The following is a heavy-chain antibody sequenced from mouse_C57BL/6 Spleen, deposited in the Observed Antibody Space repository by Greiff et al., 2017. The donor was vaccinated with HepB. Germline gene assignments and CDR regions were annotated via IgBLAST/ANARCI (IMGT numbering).Heavy chain of an antibody. D-gene: IGHD2-3*01. CDR3: ARADGYYVFFDY. Sequence: QVQLKQPGAELVKPGASVKLSCKASGYTFTSYWMHWVKQRPGRGLEWIGRIDPNSGGTKYNEKFKSKATLTVDKPSSTADMQLSSLTSEDSAVYYCARADGYYVFFDYWGQGTTLTVSS. CDR1: GYTFTSYW. V-gene: IGHV1-72*01. CDR2: IDPNSGGT. J-gene: IGHJ2*01.